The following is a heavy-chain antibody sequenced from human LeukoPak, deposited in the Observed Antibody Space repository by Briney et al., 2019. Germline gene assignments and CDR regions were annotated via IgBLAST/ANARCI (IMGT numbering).Heavy chain of an antibody. D-gene: IGHD3-10*01. CDR2: INPSGGST. CDR1: GYTFTSYY. CDR3: ARVKATSGSYDS. J-gene: IGHJ4*02. V-gene: IGHV1-46*01. Sequence: ASVKVSCKASGYTFTSYYMHWVRQAPGQGLECMGIINPSGGSTTYAQKFQGRVTMTRNTSTSTVYMELSSLSSEDTAVYYCARVKATSGSYDSWGQGTLVTVSS.